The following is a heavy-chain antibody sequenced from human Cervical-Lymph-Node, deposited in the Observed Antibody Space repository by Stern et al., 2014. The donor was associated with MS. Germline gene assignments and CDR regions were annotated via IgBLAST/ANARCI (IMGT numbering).Heavy chain of an antibody. D-gene: IGHD6-13*01. Sequence: QVQLQESGPGLVKPSETLSLTCTVSGGSISSYYWSWIRQPPGKELEWIGYIYYSGSTNYNPSLKSRVTISVDTSKNQFSLKLSSVTAADTAMYYCARVGAAGLDPWGQGTLVTVSS. CDR1: GGSISSYY. CDR3: ARVGAAGLDP. V-gene: IGHV4-59*01. J-gene: IGHJ5*02. CDR2: IYYSGST.